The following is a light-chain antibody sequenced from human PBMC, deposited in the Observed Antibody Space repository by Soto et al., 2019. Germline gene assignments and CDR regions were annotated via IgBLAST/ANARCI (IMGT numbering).Light chain of an antibody. CDR3: ETWDINTHVV. V-gene: IGLV4-60*02. CDR2: LEGSGSY. J-gene: IGLJ2*01. Sequence: QPVLTQSSSASASLGSSVKLTCTLSSGHSTYIIAWHQQQPGKAPRYLMKLEGSGSYNKGSGVPDRFSGSSSGADRYLTISNLQFVDEADYYCETWDINTHVVFGGGTKVTVL. CDR1: SGHSTYI.